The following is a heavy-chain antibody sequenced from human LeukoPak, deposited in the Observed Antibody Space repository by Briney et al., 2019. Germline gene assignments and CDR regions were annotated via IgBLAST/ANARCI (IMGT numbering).Heavy chain of an antibody. CDR1: GYTFTSYY. CDR2: INPSGGST. CDR3: ARGAKYGSGTPYYFDY. Sequence: ASVKVSCKASGYTFTSYYMHWVRQAPGQGLEWMGIINPSGGSTSYAQKFQGRVTMTRNTSISTAYMELSSLRSEDTAVYYCARGAKYGSGTPYYFDYWGQGTLVTVSS. V-gene: IGHV1-46*01. J-gene: IGHJ4*02. D-gene: IGHD3-10*01.